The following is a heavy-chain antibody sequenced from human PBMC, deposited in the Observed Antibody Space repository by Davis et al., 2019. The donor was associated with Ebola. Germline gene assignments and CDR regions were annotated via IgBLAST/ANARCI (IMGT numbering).Heavy chain of an antibody. V-gene: IGHV3-66*01. Sequence: GGSLRLSCAASGFSVNNNYMTWVRQAPGKGLEWVSVIYSGGSTYYADSVKGRFTISRDNSKSTLYLEMNSLRVEDSALYYCARSGENGGNDSWGQGTLVTVSS. D-gene: IGHD3-10*01. CDR2: IYSGGST. CDR1: GFSVNNNY. CDR3: ARSGENGGNDS. J-gene: IGHJ4*02.